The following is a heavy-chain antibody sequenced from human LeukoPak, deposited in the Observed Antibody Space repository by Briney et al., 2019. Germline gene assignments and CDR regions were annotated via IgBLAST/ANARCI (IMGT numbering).Heavy chain of an antibody. CDR2: INSDGSWT. Sequence: GGSLRLSCAASGNYWMHWVRQAPGKGLLWVSHINSDGSWTTYADSVKGRFTISKDNAKNTVYLQMNNLGAEDTAVYYCVSFYETYWGRGTLVTVSS. CDR1: GNYW. D-gene: IGHD2-2*01. CDR3: VSFYETY. V-gene: IGHV3-74*01. J-gene: IGHJ4*02.